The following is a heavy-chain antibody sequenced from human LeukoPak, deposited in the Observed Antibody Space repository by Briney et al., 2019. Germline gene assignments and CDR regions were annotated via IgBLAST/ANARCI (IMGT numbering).Heavy chain of an antibody. Sequence: SETLSLTCTVSGSFISSYYWTWIRQSPGKGLEWIGYIYTSGSTNYNPSLKSRVTISVDTSKNQFSLDLSSVTAADTAVYYCARQKCTSTSCLTKNAFDIWGQGTMVTVSS. CDR3: ARQKCTSTSCLTKNAFDI. CDR1: GSFISSYY. D-gene: IGHD2-2*01. J-gene: IGHJ3*02. V-gene: IGHV4-4*09. CDR2: IYTSGST.